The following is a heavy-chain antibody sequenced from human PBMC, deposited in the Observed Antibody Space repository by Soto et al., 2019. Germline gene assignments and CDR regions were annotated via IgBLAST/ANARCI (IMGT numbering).Heavy chain of an antibody. CDR1: GDSYSISTYS. J-gene: IGHJ5*02. D-gene: IGHD6-19*01. Sequence: SETLSLTCNMSGDSYSISTYSWSWIRQPPGKALQWIGFIYQSGVTSYNPSLASRVSISLDRSNNQCSLKLKSVTAADTAVYFCAGMPYTSGLRFDPWGSGTLVTVSS. V-gene: IGHV4-30-2*01. CDR2: IYQSGVT. CDR3: AGMPYTSGLRFDP.